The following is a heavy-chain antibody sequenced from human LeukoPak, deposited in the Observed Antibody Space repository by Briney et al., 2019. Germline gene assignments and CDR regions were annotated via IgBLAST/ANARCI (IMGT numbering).Heavy chain of an antibody. CDR3: AKVGIGYYYPFDY. J-gene: IGHJ4*02. V-gene: IGHV3-30*18. Sequence: GGSLRLSCAASGFSLSSNVMHWVRDAPGKGLEWVAQISHDGNDKYYADSVKSRFTISRDNSKNTLFLQLDSLRAEDTAVYFCAKVGIGYYYPFDYWGQGTPVTVSS. CDR1: GFSLSSNV. D-gene: IGHD3-22*01. CDR2: ISHDGNDK.